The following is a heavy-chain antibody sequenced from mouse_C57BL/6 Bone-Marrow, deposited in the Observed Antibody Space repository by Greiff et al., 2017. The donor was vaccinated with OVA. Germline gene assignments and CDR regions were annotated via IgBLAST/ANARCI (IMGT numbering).Heavy chain of an antibody. CDR1: GYTFTSYW. CDR3: TRRGFYYGSSLYYFDY. D-gene: IGHD1-1*01. V-gene: IGHV1-72*01. CDR2: IDPNSGGT. J-gene: IGHJ2*01. Sequence: QVQLQQSGAELVKPGASVKLSCKASGYTFTSYWMHWVKQRPGRGLEWIGRIDPNSGGTKYNEKFKSKATLTVDKPSSTAYKPLSSLSSEDSAVYYCTRRGFYYGSSLYYFDYWGQGTTLTVSS.